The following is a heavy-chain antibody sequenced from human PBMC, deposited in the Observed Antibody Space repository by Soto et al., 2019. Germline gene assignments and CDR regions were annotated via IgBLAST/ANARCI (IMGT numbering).Heavy chain of an antibody. CDR2: IHHSGRT. J-gene: IGHJ4*02. Sequence: PSETLSLTCSVSGGSISNVLYYWSWIRQLPGRGLEWIGYIHHSGRTIYNPSLKSRLTMSVDTSKNQFSLNLASVTAADTAVYFCAGPSGCNDGSCLYSFDYWGPGTLVTVSS. CDR1: GGSISNVLYY. D-gene: IGHD2-15*01. V-gene: IGHV4-31*03. CDR3: AGPSGCNDGSCLYSFDY.